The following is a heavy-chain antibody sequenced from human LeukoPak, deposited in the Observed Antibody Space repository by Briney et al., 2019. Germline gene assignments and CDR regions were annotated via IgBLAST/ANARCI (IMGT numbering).Heavy chain of an antibody. V-gene: IGHV4-34*01. CDR1: GGSFSGYY. CDR2: INHSGST. CDR3: ARKIPAGPFNWFHP. D-gene: IGHD2-2*01. J-gene: IGHJ5*02. Sequence: SETLSLTCAVYGGSFSGYYWSWIRQPPGKGLEWSGEINHSGSTNYNPSLKSRVTISVDTSQNQFSLKLSSVTAADTAVYYCARKIPAGPFNWFHPWGQGTLVTVSS.